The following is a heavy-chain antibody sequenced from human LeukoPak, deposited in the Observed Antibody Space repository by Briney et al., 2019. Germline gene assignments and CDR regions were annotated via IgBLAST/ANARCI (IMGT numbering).Heavy chain of an antibody. CDR1: GFTFSSYA. CDR2: ISYDGSNK. Sequence: GSLRLSCAASGFTFSSYAMHWVRQAPGKGLEWVAVISYDGSNKYYADSVKGRFTISRDNSKNTLYLQMNSLRAEDTAVYYCAAKWLLRRYWGQGTLVTVSS. J-gene: IGHJ4*02. V-gene: IGHV3-30*04. D-gene: IGHD3-22*01. CDR3: AAKWLLRRY.